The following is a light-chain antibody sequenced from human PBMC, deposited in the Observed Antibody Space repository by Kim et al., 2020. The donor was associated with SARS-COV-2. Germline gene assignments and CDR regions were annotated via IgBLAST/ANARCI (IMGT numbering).Light chain of an antibody. J-gene: IGKJ2*01. V-gene: IGKV3-20*01. CDR2: AAS. CDR3: QQYGSSVYT. CDR1: QTINSDY. Sequence: WSPGERATLSCRASQTINSDYLAWYQQRPGQAPRRLIYAASRRATGIPDRFSGSGSGTDFTLTISRLAPEDFAVYYCQQYGSSVYTFGQGTKLEI.